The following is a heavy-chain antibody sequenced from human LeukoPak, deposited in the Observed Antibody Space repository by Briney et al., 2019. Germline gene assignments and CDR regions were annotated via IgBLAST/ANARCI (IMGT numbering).Heavy chain of an antibody. Sequence: GGSLRLSCVASGFAFDDYAMHWVRQAPGKGLEWVSGISWTSGSIGYADSVKGRFTISRDNARNSLYLQMNSLRAEDTALYYCAKDMRAIGVSTFDYWGQGTLVTVSS. V-gene: IGHV3-9*01. D-gene: IGHD2-8*01. CDR3: AKDMRAIGVSTFDY. CDR2: ISWTSGSI. J-gene: IGHJ4*02. CDR1: GFAFDDYA.